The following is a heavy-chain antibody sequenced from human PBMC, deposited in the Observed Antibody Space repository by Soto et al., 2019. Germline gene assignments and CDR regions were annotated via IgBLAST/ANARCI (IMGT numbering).Heavy chain of an antibody. Sequence: SETLSLTCTVSGGSLSGYFWSWIRQSPGKGPEWIGYIYYNGSTNYNPSLESRVTISLVTSESQFSLKLNSVTAADTAVYYCARRDASGYYSYFDHWGRGTLVTVSS. CDR2: IYYNGST. CDR1: GGSLSGYF. J-gene: IGHJ4*02. D-gene: IGHD5-12*01. CDR3: ARRDASGYYSYFDH. V-gene: IGHV4-59*08.